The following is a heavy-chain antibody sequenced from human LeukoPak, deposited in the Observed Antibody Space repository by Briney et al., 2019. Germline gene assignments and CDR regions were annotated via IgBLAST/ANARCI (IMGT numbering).Heavy chain of an antibody. J-gene: IGHJ4*02. V-gene: IGHV1-46*01. CDR1: GYTFASYY. D-gene: IGHD5-24*01. CDR2: INPSGGRT. CDR3: ARAPRGDGYNRPHFDY. Sequence: GASVKVSCKASGYTFASYYMHWVRQAPGQGLEWMGIINPSGGRTSYAQKFQGRVSMTRDTSTSTVYMDLYSLRSDDTAVYYCARAPRGDGYNRPHFDYWGQGSLVTVSS.